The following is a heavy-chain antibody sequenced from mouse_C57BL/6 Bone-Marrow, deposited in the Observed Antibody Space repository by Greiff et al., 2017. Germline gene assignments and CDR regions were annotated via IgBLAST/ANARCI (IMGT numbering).Heavy chain of an antibody. CDR2: INPYNGGT. Sequence: EVQLQQSGPVLVKPGASVKMSCKASGYTFTDYYMNWVKQSHGKSLEWIGVINPYNGGTSYNQKFKGKATLTVDKSSSTAYMELNSLTSEDSAVYYCATLYYDYDVRDWGQGTLVTVSA. V-gene: IGHV1-19*01. D-gene: IGHD2-4*01. CDR1: GYTFTDYY. J-gene: IGHJ3*01. CDR3: ATLYYDYDVRD.